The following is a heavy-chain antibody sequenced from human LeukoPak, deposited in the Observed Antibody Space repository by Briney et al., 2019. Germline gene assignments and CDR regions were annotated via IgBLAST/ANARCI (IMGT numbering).Heavy chain of an antibody. V-gene: IGHV3-11*06. CDR2: LSSSSSYT. D-gene: IGHD2-21*02. CDR1: GFTFSDYY. Sequence: GGSLRLSCAASGFTFSDYYMSWIRQAPGKGLEWVSYLSSSSSYTNYADSVKGRFTISRDNAKNSLYLQMNSLRAEDTAVYYCARDVRRVVAYCGGDCPNWFDPWGQGTLVTVSS. J-gene: IGHJ5*02. CDR3: ARDVRRVVAYCGGDCPNWFDP.